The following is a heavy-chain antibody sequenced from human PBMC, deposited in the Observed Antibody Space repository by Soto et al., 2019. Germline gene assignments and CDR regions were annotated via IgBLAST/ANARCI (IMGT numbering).Heavy chain of an antibody. D-gene: IGHD5-18*01. CDR2: IYYSGST. CDR1: GGSISSGGYY. J-gene: IGHJ6*02. CDR3: ASCGFRYGYPFYYCGMDV. V-gene: IGHV4-31*03. Sequence: QVQLQESGPGLVKPSQTLSLTCTVSGGSISSGGYYWSWLRQHPGKGLEGIGYIYYSGSTYYNPALKSRVTISVDTSNNQFSLKLRSVPAADMTVYYCASCGFRYGYPFYYCGMDVWGPGTTVTISS.